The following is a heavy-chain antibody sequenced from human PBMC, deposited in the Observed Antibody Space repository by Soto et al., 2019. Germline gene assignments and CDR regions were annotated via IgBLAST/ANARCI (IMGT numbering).Heavy chain of an antibody. CDR3: ASTTVWKNAFEI. CDR2: IESGGSI. D-gene: IGHD3-16*01. J-gene: IGHJ3*02. V-gene: IGHV3-53*01. CDR1: GITVNTNY. Sequence: EVQLVESGGGLIQPGGSLRLSCAASGITVNTNYMSWVRQFPGKGLEWVSLIESGGSIYYADSVKGRFTISRDKFKNTLSLQMNSLRVEDTAVYYCASTTVWKNAFEIWGQGTLVSVSS.